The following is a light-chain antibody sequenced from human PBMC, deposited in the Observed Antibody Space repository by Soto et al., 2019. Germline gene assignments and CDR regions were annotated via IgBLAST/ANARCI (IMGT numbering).Light chain of an antibody. J-gene: IGKJ1*01. CDR3: QQYGSSPGT. V-gene: IGKV3-20*01. CDR1: QSVSSSY. CDR2: GAS. Sequence: EIVLTQSPGTLSLSPGERATLSCRASQSVSSSYLAWYQQKPGQAPRLLIYGASSRATGIPDRFSGSGSGTDFTLTISRLEPEGFAVYYCQQYGSSPGTFGQWTKVEI.